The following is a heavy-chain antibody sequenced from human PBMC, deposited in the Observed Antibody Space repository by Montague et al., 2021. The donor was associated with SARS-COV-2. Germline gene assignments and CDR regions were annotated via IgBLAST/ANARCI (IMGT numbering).Heavy chain of an antibody. J-gene: IGHJ4*02. V-gene: IGHV3-30-3*01. CDR3: ASPRGPSYYDILTGSAFDY. CDR1: GFTFSSYA. CDR2: ISYDGSNK. Sequence: SLRLSCAASGFTFSSYAMHWVRQAPGKGLEWVAVISYDGSNKYYADSVKGRFTISRDNSKNTLYLQMNGLRAEDTAVYYCASPRGPSYYDILTGSAFDYWGQGTLVTVSS. D-gene: IGHD3-9*01.